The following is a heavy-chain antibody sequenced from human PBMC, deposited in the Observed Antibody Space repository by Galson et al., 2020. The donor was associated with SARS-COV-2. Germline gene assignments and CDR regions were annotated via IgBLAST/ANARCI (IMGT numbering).Heavy chain of an antibody. D-gene: IGHD3-22*01. V-gene: IGHV4-59*08. J-gene: IGHJ4*02. CDR2: MSYSGSP. CDR1: GGSISSHY. Sequence: SQTLSLTCSVSGGSISSHYWSWLRQPPGKGLEWIAYMSYSGSPNYNPSLKSRVTISVDTSKTQLSLILTSVTAADTAVYYCARHLTYFYDSSGYFPLDYWGQGTLVTVSS. CDR3: ARHLTYFYDSSGYFPLDY.